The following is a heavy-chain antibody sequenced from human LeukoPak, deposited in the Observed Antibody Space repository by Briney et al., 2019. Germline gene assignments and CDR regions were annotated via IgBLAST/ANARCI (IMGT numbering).Heavy chain of an antibody. CDR2: IYYSGST. CDR3: ARKYNGYGGWIDY. V-gene: IGHV4-59*01. CDR1: NDSINNYY. J-gene: IGHJ4*02. Sequence: SETLSLTCTVSNDSINNYYWSWIRQPPGKGLEWIGYIYYSGSTNYNPSLKSRVTISLDTSKNQFSLTLTSVTAADTAVYYCARKYNGYGGWIDYWAQGTLVTVS. D-gene: IGHD5-12*01.